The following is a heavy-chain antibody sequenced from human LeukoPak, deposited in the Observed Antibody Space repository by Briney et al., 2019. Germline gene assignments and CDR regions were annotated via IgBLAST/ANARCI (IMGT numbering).Heavy chain of an antibody. Sequence: ASVKVSCKASGYTFTGYYMHWVRQAPGQGLEWMGWINPNSGGTNYAQKFQGRVTMTRDTSISTAYMELSRLRSDDTAVYYCARARLSRYSSSPENWFDPWGQGTLVTVSS. J-gene: IGHJ5*02. CDR1: GYTFTGYY. V-gene: IGHV1-2*02. CDR2: INPNSGGT. CDR3: ARARLSRYSSSPENWFDP. D-gene: IGHD6-6*01.